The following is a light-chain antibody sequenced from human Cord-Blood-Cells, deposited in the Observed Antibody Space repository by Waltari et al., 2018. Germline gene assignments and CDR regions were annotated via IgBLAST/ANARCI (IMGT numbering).Light chain of an antibody. J-gene: IGLJ3*02. CDR3: YSAADNNLV. Sequence: SSALTQPSSVSVSPGQTARITCSGAVLAIKYARWFQQKPGQAPVLVIYKDSERPSGIPERFSGSSSGTTVTLTISGAQVEDEADYYCYSAADNNLVFGGGTKLTVL. CDR1: VLAIKY. V-gene: IGLV3-27*01. CDR2: KDS.